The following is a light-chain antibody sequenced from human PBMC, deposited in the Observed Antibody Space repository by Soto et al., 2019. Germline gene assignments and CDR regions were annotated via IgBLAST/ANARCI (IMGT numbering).Light chain of an antibody. Sequence: EIGMTQSPATLSVSPGDRATLSCRASQSITNNLAWYQHRPGRAPRLLIYGASTRASGIPARFSGSGSGTDFTLTINNLQPEDFAVYYCQHYGDWPPYTFGQGTNLDIK. CDR1: QSITNN. V-gene: IGKV3-15*01. J-gene: IGKJ2*01. CDR3: QHYGDWPPYT. CDR2: GAS.